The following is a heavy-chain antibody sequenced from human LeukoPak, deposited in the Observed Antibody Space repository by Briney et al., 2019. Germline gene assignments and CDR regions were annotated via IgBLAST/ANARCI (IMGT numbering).Heavy chain of an antibody. D-gene: IGHD2-15*01. J-gene: IGHJ4*02. Sequence: VASVKVSCKASGGTFSSYAISWVRQAPGQGLEWMGGIIPIFGTANYAQKFQGRVTITTDESTSTAYMELSSLRSEDTAVYYCARIRRNCSGGSCYTLDYWGPGTLVTVSS. CDR2: IIPIFGTA. V-gene: IGHV1-69*05. CDR3: ARIRRNCSGGSCYTLDY. CDR1: GGTFSSYA.